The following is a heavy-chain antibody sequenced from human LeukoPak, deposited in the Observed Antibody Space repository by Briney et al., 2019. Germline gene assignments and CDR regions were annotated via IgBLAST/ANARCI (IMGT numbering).Heavy chain of an antibody. V-gene: IGHV4-61*02. CDR3: ARVDGYNYDY. Sequence: SETLSLTXTVSGGSISSGSYYWSWIGQPAGKGLEWIGRIYTSGSTNYNPSLKSRVTISVDTSKNQFSLKLSSVTAADTAVYYCARVDGYNYDYWGQGTLVTVSS. CDR2: IYTSGST. CDR1: GGSISSGSYY. D-gene: IGHD5-24*01. J-gene: IGHJ4*02.